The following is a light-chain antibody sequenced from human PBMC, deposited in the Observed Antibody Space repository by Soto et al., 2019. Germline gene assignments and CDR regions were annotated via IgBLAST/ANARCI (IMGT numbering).Light chain of an antibody. CDR2: DAS. CDR1: QSVSSY. Sequence: IVLTQSPATLSLSPGERATPSCRASQSVSSYLAWYQQKPGQALRLLIYDASNRATGIPARFSGSGSRPEFSRTVSSLEPADFAVYYCQQRSNWPVTFGHGTKLVIK. J-gene: IGKJ2*01. CDR3: QQRSNWPVT. V-gene: IGKV3-11*01.